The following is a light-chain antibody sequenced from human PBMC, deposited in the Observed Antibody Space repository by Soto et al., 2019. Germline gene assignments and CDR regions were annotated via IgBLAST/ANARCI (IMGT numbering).Light chain of an antibody. CDR2: DAS. V-gene: IGKV3-11*01. Sequence: EIVLTQSPATLSLSPGERATLSCRASQSISSYLAWYQQKPGQAPRLLIYDASNRATGIPARFSGSGSGTDFPLAITCLRPEGFAAYYCRRRGSLRFTFGHGTQVDI. CDR1: QSISSY. CDR3: RRRGSLRFT. J-gene: IGKJ3*01.